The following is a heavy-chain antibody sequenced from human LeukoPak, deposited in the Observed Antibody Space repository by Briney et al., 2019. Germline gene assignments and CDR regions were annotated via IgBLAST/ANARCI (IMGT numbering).Heavy chain of an antibody. CDR2: ISAYNGNT. CDR1: GYTFTSYG. V-gene: IGHV1-18*01. Sequence: GASVKVSCKASGYTFTSYGISWVRQAPGQGLEWMGWISAYNGNTNYAQKLQGRVTMTTDTSTSTAYMELRSLRSDDTAVYYCARGYDYYDSSGYGWDYWGQGTLVTVSS. D-gene: IGHD3-22*01. J-gene: IGHJ4*02. CDR3: ARGYDYYDSSGYGWDY.